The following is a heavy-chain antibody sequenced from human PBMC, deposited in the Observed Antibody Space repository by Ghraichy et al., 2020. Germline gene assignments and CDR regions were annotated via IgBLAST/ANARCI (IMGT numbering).Heavy chain of an antibody. CDR1: GFTFSSYA. Sequence: GESLNISCAASGFTFSSYAMHWVRQAPGKGLEWVAVISYDGSNKYYADSVKGRFTISRDNSKNTLYLQMNSLRAEDTAVYYCARDFVEMATISELPVDYWGQGTLVTVSS. V-gene: IGHV3-30*04. CDR2: ISYDGSNK. J-gene: IGHJ4*02. D-gene: IGHD5-24*01. CDR3: ARDFVEMATISELPVDY.